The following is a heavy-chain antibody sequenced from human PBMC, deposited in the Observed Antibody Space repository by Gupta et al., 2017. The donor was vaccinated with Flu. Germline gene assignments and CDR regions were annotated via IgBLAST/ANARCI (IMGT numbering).Heavy chain of an antibody. CDR3: VKDRGYTWDAIDF. CDR1: GITFDDYA. V-gene: IGHV3-9*01. CDR2: ITWNSDTI. J-gene: IGHJ3*01. Sequence: EVQLVESGGGWVQLGRSLSLSCAASGITFDDYAMHWVWQAPGKGLEWVSGITWNSDTIGYADSVKGRFTLSRDTAKNSLYLQMNSLRPEDTALYYCVKDRGYTWDAIDFWGQGTMVTVSS. D-gene: IGHD2-15*01.